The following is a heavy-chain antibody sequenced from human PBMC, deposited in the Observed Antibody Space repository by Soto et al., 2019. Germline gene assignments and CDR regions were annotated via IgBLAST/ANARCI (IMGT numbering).Heavy chain of an antibody. Sequence: TGGSLRLSCAACGFTFRSNWMSWVRQAPGKGLEWVANIKQDGSEKYYVDSVKGRFTISRDNAKNSLYLQMNSLRAEDTAVYYCATSGGGWLQPPVWGQGTLVTAPQ. V-gene: IGHV3-7*03. CDR2: IKQDGSEK. D-gene: IGHD5-12*01. CDR1: GFTFRSNW. CDR3: ATSGGGWLQPPV. J-gene: IGHJ4*02.